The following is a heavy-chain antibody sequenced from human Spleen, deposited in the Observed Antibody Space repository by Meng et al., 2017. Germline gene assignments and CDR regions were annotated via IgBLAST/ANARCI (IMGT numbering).Heavy chain of an antibody. V-gene: IGHV4-34*01. CDR1: GGPFSGSF. CDR3: ARSQGPYSGYDLNY. CDR2: SNHSGST. D-gene: IGHD5-12*01. Sequence: QVQLQQLGAGLLEPSETLALTWVGPGGPFSGSFWSWIRKPPGKGLEWIGESNHSGSTSYNPSLKSRVTISVDTSKNHFYLKLSSVTAADTAVYYCARSQGPYSGYDLNYWGQGSLVTVSS. J-gene: IGHJ4*02.